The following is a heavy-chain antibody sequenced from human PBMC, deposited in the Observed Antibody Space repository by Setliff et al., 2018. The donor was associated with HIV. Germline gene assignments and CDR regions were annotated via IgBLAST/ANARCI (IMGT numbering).Heavy chain of an antibody. D-gene: IGHD6-19*01. Sequence: SVKVSCKASGGTFSSYAISWVRQAPGQGLEWMGGIIPIFGTANYAQKFQGRVTITADESTSTAYMELNSLRSEDTAVYYCARNPRIAVAGTDYYYYMDVWGKGTTVTVSS. CDR3: ARNPRIAVAGTDYYYYMDV. CDR1: GGTFSSYA. V-gene: IGHV1-69*13. J-gene: IGHJ6*03. CDR2: IIPIFGTA.